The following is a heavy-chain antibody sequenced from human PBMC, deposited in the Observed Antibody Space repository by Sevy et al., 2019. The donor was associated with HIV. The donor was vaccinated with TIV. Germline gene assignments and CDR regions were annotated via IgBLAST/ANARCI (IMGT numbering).Heavy chain of an antibody. D-gene: IGHD2-8*02. J-gene: IGHJ6*02. CDR2: IKSRADGGTI. Sequence: GESLKISCAASGFTFTYAWMTWVRQAPGKGLEWLGRIKSRADGGTIDYAASVKGRFRISREDSKNTLYLQMNSLKTEDTGVYYCSTDPIIVLLVTDGMDVWGQGTSVTVSS. V-gene: IGHV3-15*01. CDR1: GFTFTYAW. CDR3: STDPIIVLLVTDGMDV.